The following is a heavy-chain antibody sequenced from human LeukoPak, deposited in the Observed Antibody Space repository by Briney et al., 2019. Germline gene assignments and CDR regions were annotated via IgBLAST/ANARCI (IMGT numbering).Heavy chain of an antibody. CDR3: ASGHDYGDLDY. CDR1: GFTFSDCY. D-gene: IGHD4-17*01. J-gene: IGHJ4*02. Sequence: GGSLRLSCAASGFTFSDCYMSWIRQAPGKGLEWVSYISSSGSTIYYADSVKGRFTISRDNAKNSLYLQMNSLRAEDTAVYYCASGHDYGDLDYWGQGTLVTVSS. V-gene: IGHV3-11*04. CDR2: ISSSGSTI.